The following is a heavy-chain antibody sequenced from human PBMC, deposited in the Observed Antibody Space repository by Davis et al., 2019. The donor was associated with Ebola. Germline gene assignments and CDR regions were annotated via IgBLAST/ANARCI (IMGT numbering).Heavy chain of an antibody. J-gene: IGHJ4*02. V-gene: IGHV3-30*03. D-gene: IGHD1-26*01. Sequence: GALRLSCAASGFNFNMYAMHWVRQAPGKGLEWVAVITFSGTSDYYADSVKGRFTVSRDNSKNTLYLQMNSLRAEDTAVYYCARDGSHYSWELLIDYWGQGTLVTVSS. CDR1: GFNFNMYA. CDR2: ITFSGTSD. CDR3: ARDGSHYSWELLIDY.